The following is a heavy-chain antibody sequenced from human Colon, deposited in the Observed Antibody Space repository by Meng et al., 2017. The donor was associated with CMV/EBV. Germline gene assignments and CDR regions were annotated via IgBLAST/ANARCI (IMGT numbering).Heavy chain of an antibody. CDR1: GFTFSGSV. CDR3: AKDLHITKHYSDSSALRAYFDS. V-gene: IGHV3-73*01. J-gene: IGHJ4*02. CDR2: IRSKASNYAT. Sequence: GGSLRLSCAASGFTFSGSVMHWVRQASGKGLEWVGRIRSKASNYATAFAASVKGRFTISRDNAKNSLYLQMNSLRAEDTAFYYCAKDLHITKHYSDSSALRAYFDSWGQGTLVTVSS. D-gene: IGHD3-22*01.